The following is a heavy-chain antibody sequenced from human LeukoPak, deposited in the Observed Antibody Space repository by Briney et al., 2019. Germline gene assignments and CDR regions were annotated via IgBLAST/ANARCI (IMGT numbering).Heavy chain of an antibody. Sequence: GGSLRLSCAASGFTVSSNYMSWVRQAPGKGLEWVSAISGSGGSTYYADSVKGRFTISRDNSKNTLYLQMNSLRAEDTAVYYCARRPFGSSGWYADYWGQGTLVTVSS. D-gene: IGHD6-19*01. J-gene: IGHJ4*02. V-gene: IGHV3-23*01. CDR2: ISGSGGST. CDR1: GFTVSSNY. CDR3: ARRPFGSSGWYADY.